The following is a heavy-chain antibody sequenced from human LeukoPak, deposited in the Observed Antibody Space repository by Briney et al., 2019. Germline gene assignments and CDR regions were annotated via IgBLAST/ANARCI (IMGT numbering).Heavy chain of an antibody. J-gene: IGHJ4*02. D-gene: IGHD5-18*01. CDR1: GGSISSSNW. CDR3: ARWDSYGYKYDY. CDR2: IYHSGST. Sequence: PSGTLSLTCAVSGGSISSSNWWSWVRQPPGKGLEWIGEIYHSGSTNYNPSLKSRVTISVDTSKNQFSLKLSSVTAADTAVYYCARWDSYGYKYDYWGQGTLVTVSS. V-gene: IGHV4-4*02.